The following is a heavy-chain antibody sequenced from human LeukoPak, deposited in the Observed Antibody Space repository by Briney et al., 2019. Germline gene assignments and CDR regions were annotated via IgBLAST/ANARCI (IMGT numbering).Heavy chain of an antibody. CDR1: GFTASSNY. D-gene: IGHD6-19*01. V-gene: IGHV3-53*01. Sequence: PGGSLRLSCAASGFTASSNYMSWVRQAPGKGLEWVSVIYSGGSTYYADSVKGRFTISRDNSKNTLYLQMNSLRAEDTAVYYCARDRSSVWGLGYWGQGTLVTVSS. CDR3: ARDRSSVWGLGY. J-gene: IGHJ4*02. CDR2: IYSGGST.